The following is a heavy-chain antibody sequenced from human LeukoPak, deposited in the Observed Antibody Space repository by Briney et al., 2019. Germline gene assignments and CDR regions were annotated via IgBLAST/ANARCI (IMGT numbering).Heavy chain of an antibody. CDR1: GYTFTGYY. Sequence: ASVKVSCKASGYTFTGYYMHWVRQAPGQGLEWMGWINPNSGGTNYAQKFQGRVTMTRDTSISTAYMELSRLRSDDTAVYYCARSPYGQYQLLGRGWFDPWGQGTLVTVSS. V-gene: IGHV1-2*02. J-gene: IGHJ5*02. D-gene: IGHD2-2*01. CDR2: INPNSGGT. CDR3: ARSPYGQYQLLGRGWFDP.